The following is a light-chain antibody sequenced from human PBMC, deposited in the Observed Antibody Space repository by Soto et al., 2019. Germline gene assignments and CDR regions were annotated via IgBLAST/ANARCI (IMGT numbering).Light chain of an antibody. J-gene: IGKJ1*01. CDR2: DAS. CDR3: QQYYTYSWT. Sequence: EIVLTQSPATLSLSPGERATLSCRASQSVSTYLAWYQQKPGQAPRLLIYDASNRATGIPARFSGSGSGTDFTLTISSLQPDDFATYYCQQYYTYSWTFGQGTKVEF. V-gene: IGKV3-11*01. CDR1: QSVSTY.